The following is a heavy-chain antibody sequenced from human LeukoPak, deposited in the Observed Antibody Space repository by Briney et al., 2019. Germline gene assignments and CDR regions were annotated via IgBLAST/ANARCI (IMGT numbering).Heavy chain of an antibody. CDR1: GYTFTGYY. J-gene: IGHJ6*02. Sequence: ASVKVSCKASGYTFTGYYMHWVRQAPGQGLEWMGWINPNSGGTNYAQKFQGRVTMTRDTSISTAYMELSRLRSDDTAVYYCARDRQPPGAGYYYYYGMDVWGQGTTVTVSS. D-gene: IGHD1-26*01. CDR2: INPNSGGT. CDR3: ARDRQPPGAGYYYYYGMDV. V-gene: IGHV1-2*02.